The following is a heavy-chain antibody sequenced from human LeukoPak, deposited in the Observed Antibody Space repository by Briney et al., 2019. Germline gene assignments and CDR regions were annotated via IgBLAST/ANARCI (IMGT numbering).Heavy chain of an antibody. J-gene: IGHJ4*02. CDR1: GESFSGFD. CDR3: ARAPGGVAIDY. D-gene: IGHD5-12*01. CDR2: INQSGST. V-gene: IGHV4-34*01. Sequence: SETLSLTCAVYGESFSGFDWTWIRQPPGKGLEWIGEINQSGSTNYNPSLKSRVTVSADTSKNQFSLKLTSVTAADTAVYYCARAPGGVAIDYWGQGTRFTVSS.